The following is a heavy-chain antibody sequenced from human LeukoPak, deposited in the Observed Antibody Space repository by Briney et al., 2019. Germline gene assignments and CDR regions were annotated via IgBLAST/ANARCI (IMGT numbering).Heavy chain of an antibody. Sequence: KASETLSLTCTVSGASISTGSSYWSWIRQPAGEGLEWIGRIHNSGSTNYNPSLKSRVTISVDTSKNQFSLKLSSVTAADTAVYYCAGISYGSEWFDPWGQGTLVTVSS. V-gene: IGHV4-61*10. D-gene: IGHD3-10*01. CDR1: GASISTGSSY. CDR2: IHNSGST. CDR3: AGISYGSEWFDP. J-gene: IGHJ5*02.